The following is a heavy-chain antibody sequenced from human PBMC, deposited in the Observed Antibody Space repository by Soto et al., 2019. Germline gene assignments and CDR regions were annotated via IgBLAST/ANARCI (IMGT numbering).Heavy chain of an antibody. Sequence: QVHLVQSGAEVKKPGASVKVSCKASEYTFTSYGITWVRQAPGQGLEWMGWISAHNGNTDYAQKLQGRVIVTRDTSTSTAYMELRSLRSDDPAVYYCARGRYGDYWGQGALVTVSS. J-gene: IGHJ4*02. CDR3: ARGRYGDY. CDR1: EYTFTSYG. V-gene: IGHV1-18*01. D-gene: IGHD1-1*01. CDR2: ISAHNGNT.